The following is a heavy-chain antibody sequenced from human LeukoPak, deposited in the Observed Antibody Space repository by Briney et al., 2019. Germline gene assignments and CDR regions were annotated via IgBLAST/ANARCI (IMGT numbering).Heavy chain of an antibody. V-gene: IGHV4-31*03. J-gene: IGHJ4*02. CDR1: GGSISSGGYY. Sequence: SETLSLTCTVSGGSISSGGYYWSWIRQHPGKGLEWIGYIYYSGSIYYNPSLKSRVTISVDTSKNQFSVKLSSVTAADTAVYYCARETYISGTYDFWGQGTLVTVSS. CDR3: ARETYISGTYDF. CDR2: IYYSGSI. D-gene: IGHD6-19*01.